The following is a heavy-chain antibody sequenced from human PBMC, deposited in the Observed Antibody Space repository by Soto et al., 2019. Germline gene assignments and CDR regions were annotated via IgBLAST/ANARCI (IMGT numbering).Heavy chain of an antibody. CDR2: ISAYNGNT. J-gene: IGHJ3*02. CDR3: ARVPITMRVVVIKGGVDYAFDS. Sequence: QVQLVQSGAEVKKPGASVKVSCKASGYTFTSYGISWVRQAPGQGLEWMGWISAYNGNTNYAQKLQGRVTMTTDTSTSTDYRELRSLRSDDTAMYYCARVPITMRVVVIKGGVDYAFDSWGQGTMVTVSS. D-gene: IGHD3-22*01. V-gene: IGHV1-18*04. CDR1: GYTFTSYG.